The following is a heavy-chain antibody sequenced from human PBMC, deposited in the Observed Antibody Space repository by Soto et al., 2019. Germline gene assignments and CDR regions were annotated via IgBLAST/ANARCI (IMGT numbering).Heavy chain of an antibody. D-gene: IGHD2-2*01. CDR1: GFTFSSYA. J-gene: IGHJ5*02. CDR2: ISGSGGST. CDR3: AKDLVVVPAAPGWFYP. Sequence: EVQLLESGGGLVQPGGSLRLSCTASGFTFSSYAMSWVRQAPGKGLEWVSAISGSGGSTYYADSVKGRFTISRDNSKNTLYLQMNSLRAEDTAVYYCAKDLVVVPAAPGWFYPWGQGTLVTVSS. V-gene: IGHV3-23*01.